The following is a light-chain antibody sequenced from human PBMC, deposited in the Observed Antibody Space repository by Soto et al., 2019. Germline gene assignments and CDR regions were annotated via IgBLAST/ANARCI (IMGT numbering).Light chain of an antibody. Sequence: EIVMTQSPATLSVSPGERATLSCRASQSVSSNLAWYQQKPGQAPRLLIYGASTRATGIPARFSGSGSGTDFTLTISSLQPEDVAAYYCQQYGSSPPSSTFGQGTRLEI. CDR2: GAS. CDR3: QQYGSSPPSST. V-gene: IGKV3-15*01. J-gene: IGKJ5*01. CDR1: QSVSSN.